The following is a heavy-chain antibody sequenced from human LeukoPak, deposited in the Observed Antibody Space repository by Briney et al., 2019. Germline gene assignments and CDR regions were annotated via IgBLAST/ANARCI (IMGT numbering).Heavy chain of an antibody. Sequence: GGSLRLSCAASGFTFSSYSMNWVRQAPGKGLEWASYISSSSSTIYYADSVKGRFTISRDNAKNSLYLQMNSLRAEDTAVYYCARDVDFWSNAFDIWGQGTMVTVSS. D-gene: IGHD3-3*01. V-gene: IGHV3-48*01. CDR3: ARDVDFWSNAFDI. CDR1: GFTFSSYS. CDR2: ISSSSSTI. J-gene: IGHJ3*02.